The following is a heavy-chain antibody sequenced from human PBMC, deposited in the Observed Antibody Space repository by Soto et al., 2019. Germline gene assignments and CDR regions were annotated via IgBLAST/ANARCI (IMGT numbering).Heavy chain of an antibody. D-gene: IGHD6-13*01. CDR1: EYTFTSYY. Sequence: ASVKVSCKASEYTFTSYYMHWVRQAPGQGLEWMGIINPSGGSTSYAQKFQGRVTMTRDTSTSTVYMGLSSLRSEDTAVYYCARGLAAAGRFDYWGQGTLVTVSS. CDR2: INPSGGST. J-gene: IGHJ4*02. CDR3: ARGLAAAGRFDY. V-gene: IGHV1-46*01.